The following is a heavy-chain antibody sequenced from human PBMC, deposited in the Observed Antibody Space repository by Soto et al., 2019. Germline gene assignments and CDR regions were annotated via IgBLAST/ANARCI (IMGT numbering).Heavy chain of an antibody. CDR3: AKDLTVGAGHPIEAFDI. CDR1: GFAFISYA. CDR2: VTASGGST. Sequence: EVQLLESGGGLVQPGGSLRLSCAASGFAFISYAMSWVRQAPGKGLEWVSTVTASGGSTYYADSVKGRFTISRDNSKNTPYLHMNSLRAEDTAVYYCAKDLTVGAGHPIEAFDIWGLGTKVTVSS. D-gene: IGHD1-26*01. J-gene: IGHJ3*02. V-gene: IGHV3-23*01.